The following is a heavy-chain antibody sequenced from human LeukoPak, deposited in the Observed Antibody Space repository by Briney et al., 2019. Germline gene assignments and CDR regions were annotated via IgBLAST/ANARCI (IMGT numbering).Heavy chain of an antibody. Sequence: PSETLSLTCAVYGGSFSGYYWSWIRQPPGKGLEWIGEINHSGSTNYNPSLKSRVTISVDTSKNQFSLKLSSVTAADTAVYYCARGLDQDIVVVPAATNWFDPWGQGTLVTVS. V-gene: IGHV4-34*01. CDR3: ARGLDQDIVVVPAATNWFDP. J-gene: IGHJ5*02. CDR1: GGSFSGYY. CDR2: INHSGST. D-gene: IGHD2-2*01.